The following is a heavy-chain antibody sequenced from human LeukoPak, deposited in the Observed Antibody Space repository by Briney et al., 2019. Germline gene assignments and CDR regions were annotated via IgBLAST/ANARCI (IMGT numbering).Heavy chain of an antibody. CDR3: ATYKYDYVWGNQHFDY. D-gene: IGHD3-16*01. J-gene: IGHJ4*02. CDR2: INYRGST. CDR1: NASISSNAYY. Sequence: PSETLSLTCTVSNASISSNAYYRAWIRQPPGKGLEYIGSINYRGSTYYNPSLKSRVTLSVDTSKNQFSLKLNSVTAADTAVYYCATYKYDYVWGNQHFDYWGQGTLVAVSS. V-gene: IGHV4-39*07.